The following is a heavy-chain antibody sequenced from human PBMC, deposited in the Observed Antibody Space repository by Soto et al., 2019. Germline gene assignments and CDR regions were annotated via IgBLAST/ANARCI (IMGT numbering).Heavy chain of an antibody. D-gene: IGHD3-22*01. CDR2: INAGNGNT. V-gene: IGHV1-3*01. CDR3: AREPGTMIVVPPDY. J-gene: IGHJ4*02. Sequence: QVQLVQSGAEVKKPGASVKVSCKASGYTFTSYAMHWVRQAPGQRLEWMGWINAGNGNTKYSQKFQGRVTITRDTSASTAYMELSSLRSEDTAVYYCAREPGTMIVVPPDYWGQGTLVTVSS. CDR1: GYTFTSYA.